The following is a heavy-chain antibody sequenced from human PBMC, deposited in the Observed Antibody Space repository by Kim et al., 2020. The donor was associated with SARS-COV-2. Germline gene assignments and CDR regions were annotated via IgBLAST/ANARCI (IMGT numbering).Heavy chain of an antibody. CDR3: ARLFTVGATRLYYFDY. Sequence: SLKSRVTMSVDTSKTRFSLKLSSVTAAETAVYYCARLFTVGATRLYYFDYWGQGTLVTVSS. D-gene: IGHD1-26*01. J-gene: IGHJ4*02. V-gene: IGHV4-59*10.